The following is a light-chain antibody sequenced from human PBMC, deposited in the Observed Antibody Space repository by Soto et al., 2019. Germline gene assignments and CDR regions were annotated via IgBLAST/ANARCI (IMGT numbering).Light chain of an antibody. J-gene: IGKJ4*01. CDR3: QQSISEPPLS. Sequence: DIQLTQSPSYLSASVGDRVTITCRASQSVTTYLNSYQQKPGKPPKLLIFAASKLQDGVPSTFSGSGSGTVFTLTIITLHPEDFLTYYCQQSISEPPLSFGGGTRVEVK. CDR2: AAS. CDR1: QSVTTY. V-gene: IGKV1-39*01.